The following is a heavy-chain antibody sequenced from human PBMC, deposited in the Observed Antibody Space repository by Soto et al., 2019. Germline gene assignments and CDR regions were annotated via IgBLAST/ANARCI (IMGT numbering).Heavy chain of an antibody. D-gene: IGHD5-18*01. J-gene: IGHJ4*02. V-gene: IGHV5-51*01. Sequence: GESLKISCKGSGYSFTSYWIGWVRQMPGKGLEWMGIIYPGDSDTRYSPSFQGQVTISADKSISTAYLQWSSLKASDTAMYYCASAWILPSVSLNAVFDYWGQGTLVTVSS. CDR3: ASAWILPSVSLNAVFDY. CDR2: IYPGDSDT. CDR1: GYSFTSYW.